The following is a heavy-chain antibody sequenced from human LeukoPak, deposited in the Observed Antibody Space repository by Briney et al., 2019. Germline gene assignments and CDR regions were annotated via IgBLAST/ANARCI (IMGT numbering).Heavy chain of an antibody. CDR2: IYYSGGT. V-gene: IGHV4-39*01. Sequence: SETLSLTCTVSGGSISTSSFYWGWIRQPPGKGLEWIGSIYYSGGTYYNPSLKSRVTISVDTSKNQFSLKVSSVTAAVTAVYYCARYSGYSTYWGQGTLVTVSS. J-gene: IGHJ4*02. CDR3: ARYSGYSTY. CDR1: GGSISTSSFY. D-gene: IGHD5-12*01.